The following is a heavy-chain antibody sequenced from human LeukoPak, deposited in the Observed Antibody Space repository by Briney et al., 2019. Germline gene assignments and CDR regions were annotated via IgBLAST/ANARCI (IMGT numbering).Heavy chain of an antibody. J-gene: IGHJ6*03. CDR2: IRYDSRII. CDR1: GFTFSSYA. Sequence: GGSLRLPCAASGFTFSSYAMSGVRQAPGKGLAWVAFIRYDSRIIHYADSVKGRFTISRDNSKNTVFLQMNSLKIEDTAVYYCAKNDYGTDSDFYYMDFWGKGTKVTVSS. D-gene: IGHD3/OR15-3a*01. V-gene: IGHV3-30*02. CDR3: AKNDYGTDSDFYYMDF.